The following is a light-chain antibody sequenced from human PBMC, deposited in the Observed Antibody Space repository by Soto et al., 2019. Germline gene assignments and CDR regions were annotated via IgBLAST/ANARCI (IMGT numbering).Light chain of an antibody. V-gene: IGLV2-14*01. CDR1: SSDIGGYNY. CDR3: SSYTSSSTVI. Sequence: QSALTQPASVSGSPGQSIAISCTGTSSDIGGYNYVSWYQQQPGKAPKLMIYEVTNRPSGLSDRFSGSKSGNTASLTISGLQAEDEADYYCSSYTSSSTVIFGGGTKLTVL. J-gene: IGLJ2*01. CDR2: EVT.